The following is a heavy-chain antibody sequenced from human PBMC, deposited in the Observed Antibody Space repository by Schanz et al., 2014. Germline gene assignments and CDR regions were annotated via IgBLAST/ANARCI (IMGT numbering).Heavy chain of an antibody. Sequence: EVQLVESGGGLVQPGGSLRLSCAASGFTFSDASLSFFLPSPGKGLEWVGRSKNKAARYTTEYAASVRGRFTISRDDSKNSLYLQMTSLKTEETAVYYCVVWFGGVRNSWGQGTLVTVSS. D-gene: IGHD3-10*01. J-gene: IGHJ4*02. CDR1: GFTFSDAS. CDR2: SKNKAARYTT. V-gene: IGHV3-72*01. CDR3: VVWFGGVRNS.